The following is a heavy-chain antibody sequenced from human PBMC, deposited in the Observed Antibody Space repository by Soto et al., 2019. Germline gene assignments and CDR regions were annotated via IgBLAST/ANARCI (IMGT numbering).Heavy chain of an antibody. V-gene: IGHV3-21*01. J-gene: IGHJ4*02. CDR3: ARDLPLSGGNSGVDY. Sequence: EVQLVESRGGLVKPGGSLRLSCAASGFTFSSYSMNWVRQAPGKGLEWVSSISSSSSYIYYADSVKGRFTISRDNAKNSLYLQMNSLRAEDTAVYYCARDLPLSGGNSGVDYWGQGTLVTVSS. CDR2: ISSSSSYI. CDR1: GFTFSSYS. D-gene: IGHD2-15*01.